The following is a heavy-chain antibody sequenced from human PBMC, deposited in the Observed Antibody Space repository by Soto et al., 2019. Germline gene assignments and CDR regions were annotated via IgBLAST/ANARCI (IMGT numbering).Heavy chain of an antibody. V-gene: IGHV4-4*02. CDR3: GSAAVYVGLTRGMDV. Sequence: VQLQESGPGLVKPSETLSLTCAVSGGSISSSNWWSWVRQPPGQGLEWIGEIYHSGSTTYNPSLKNRVTLSVDKSKKQFSLKLSSVTAADTAVYYCGSAAVYVGLTRGMDVWGQGTTVTVSS. CDR2: IYHSGST. D-gene: IGHD2-8*01. CDR1: GGSISSSNW. J-gene: IGHJ6*02.